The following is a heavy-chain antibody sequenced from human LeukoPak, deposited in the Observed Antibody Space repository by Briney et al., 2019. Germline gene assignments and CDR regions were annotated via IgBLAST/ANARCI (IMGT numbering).Heavy chain of an antibody. Sequence: GRSLRLSCAASGFTFNDYAMHWVRQAPGKGLEWVSGISWNSGTIDYADSVKGRFTISRDNAKNSLYLQMNSLSADATALYYCARSIAARQFDSYDYGMDVWGQGTTVADS. CDR3: ARSIAARQFDSYDYGMDV. CDR1: GFTFNDYA. D-gene: IGHD6-6*01. J-gene: IGHJ6*02. V-gene: IGHV3-9*01. CDR2: ISWNSGTI.